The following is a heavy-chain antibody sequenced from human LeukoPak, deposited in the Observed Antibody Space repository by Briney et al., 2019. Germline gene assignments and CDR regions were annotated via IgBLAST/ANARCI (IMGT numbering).Heavy chain of an antibody. CDR1: GGSISSSSHY. CDR2: GST. CDR3: ASIQYDSGTYGWFDP. Sequence: SETLSLTCTVSGGSISSSSHYWGWIRQPPGKGLEWIGSGSTYYNPSLKSRVTISVDTSKNQFSLKLYSVTAADTAVYYCASIQYDSGTYGWFDPWGQGTLVTVSS. J-gene: IGHJ5*02. D-gene: IGHD3-10*01. V-gene: IGHV4-39*01.